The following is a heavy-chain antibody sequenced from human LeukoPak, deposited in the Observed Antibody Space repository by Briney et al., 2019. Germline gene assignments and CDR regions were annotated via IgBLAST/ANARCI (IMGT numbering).Heavy chain of an antibody. J-gene: IGHJ2*01. CDR1: GYTFSNYY. CDR2: IKPTGGST. Sequence: ASVKVSCKASGYTFSNYYMHWMRQAPGQGLEWMGMIKPTGGSTSYAQRFQGRVTMTRDTSTSTVYMELSSLTSEDTAVYYCARDGAVSGTSDWYFDLWGHGTLVTVSS. V-gene: IGHV1-46*01. D-gene: IGHD3-10*01. CDR3: ARDGAVSGTSDWYFDL.